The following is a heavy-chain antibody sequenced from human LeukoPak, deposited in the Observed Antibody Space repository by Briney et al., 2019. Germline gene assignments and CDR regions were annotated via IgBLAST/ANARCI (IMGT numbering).Heavy chain of an antibody. Sequence: SGGSLRLSCAASGFSFSSYGMHWVRQVPGKGLEWVAVISYDGSNKYYADSVKGRFTISRDNSKNTLYLQMNSLRAEDTAVYYCAKELGIAVAFDYWGQGTLVTVSS. CDR2: ISYDGSNK. CDR1: GFSFSSYG. V-gene: IGHV3-30*18. CDR3: AKELGIAVAFDY. D-gene: IGHD6-19*01. J-gene: IGHJ4*02.